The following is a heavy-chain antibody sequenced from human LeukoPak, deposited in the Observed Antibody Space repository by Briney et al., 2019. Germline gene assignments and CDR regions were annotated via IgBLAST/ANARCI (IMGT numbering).Heavy chain of an antibody. CDR2: INHSGTT. CDR1: GGSFSDYY. Sequence: PSETLSLTCAVYGGSFSDYYWSWIRQPPGKGPEWIGEINHSGTTVYSPSLKSRLTISLDTSKNQFSLKLTSVTAADTAVYYCARDFDTSGYYFHYWGQGTLVTVSS. D-gene: IGHD3-22*01. J-gene: IGHJ4*02. CDR3: ARDFDTSGYYFHY. V-gene: IGHV4-34*01.